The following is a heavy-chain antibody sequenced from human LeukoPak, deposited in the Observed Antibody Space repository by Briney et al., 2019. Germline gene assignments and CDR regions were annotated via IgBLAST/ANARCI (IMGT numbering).Heavy chain of an antibody. D-gene: IGHD4-11*01. J-gene: IGHJ4*02. CDR2: ISGSGGDT. CDR1: GFTFRNSA. V-gene: IGHV3-23*01. Sequence: GGSLRLSCAASGFTFRNSAMSWVRQAPGKGLEWVSAISGSGGDTYYADSVKGRFTISRDNSKNTLYLQMSSVRVEDTAVYFCARGPTFDCWGQGTLLTVSA. CDR3: ARGPTFDC.